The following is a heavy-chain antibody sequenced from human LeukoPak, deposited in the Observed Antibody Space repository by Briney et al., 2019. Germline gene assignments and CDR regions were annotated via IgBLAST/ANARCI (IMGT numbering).Heavy chain of an antibody. CDR2: INTSSSI. CDR1: GFTFSSYG. D-gene: IGHD3-9*01. Sequence: GGSLRLSCAASGFTFSSYGMNWVRQAPGKGLEWVSYINTSSSIYYADSVKGRFTISRDNAKNSLYLQMNSLRAEDTAVYYCASDMLTGSYSWYYYMDVWGRGTTVTVSS. CDR3: ASDMLTGSYSWYYYMDV. V-gene: IGHV3-48*04. J-gene: IGHJ6*03.